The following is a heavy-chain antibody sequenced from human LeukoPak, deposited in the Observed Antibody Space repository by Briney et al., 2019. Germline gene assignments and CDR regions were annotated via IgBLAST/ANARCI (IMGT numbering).Heavy chain of an antibody. CDR1: GYTFTSYY. Sequence: ASVKVSCKASGYTFTSYYMHWVRQAPGQGLEWMGIINPSGGSTSYAQKFQGRVTMTRDMSTSTVYMELSSLRSEDTAVYYCAKGPVTRNSWYNWFDPWGQGTLVTVSS. J-gene: IGHJ5*02. D-gene: IGHD4-23*01. CDR2: INPSGGST. CDR3: AKGPVTRNSWYNWFDP. V-gene: IGHV1-46*01.